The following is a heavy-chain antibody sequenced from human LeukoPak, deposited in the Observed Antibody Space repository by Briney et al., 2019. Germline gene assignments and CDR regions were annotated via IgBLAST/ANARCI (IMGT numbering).Heavy chain of an antibody. CDR3: ARLIVVPAALILYYFDY. J-gene: IGHJ4*02. CDR2: IYYSGST. CDR1: GGSISSSSYY. Sequence: PSETLSLTCTVSGGSISSSSYYWGWIRQPPGKGLEWIGSIYYSGSTYYNPSLKSRVTISVDTSNNQFSLKLSSVTAADTAVYYCARLIVVPAALILYYFDYWGQGTLVTVSS. D-gene: IGHD2-2*01. V-gene: IGHV4-39*01.